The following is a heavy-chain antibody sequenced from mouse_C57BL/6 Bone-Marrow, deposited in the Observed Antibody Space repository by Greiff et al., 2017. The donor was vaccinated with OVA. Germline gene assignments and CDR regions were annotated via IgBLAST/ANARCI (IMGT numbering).Heavy chain of an antibody. CDR2: IDPENGDT. V-gene: IGHV14-4*01. CDR1: GFNIKDDY. J-gene: IGHJ2*01. CDR3: TTYRY. Sequence: VQLQQSGAELVRPGASVKLSCTASGFNIKDDYMHWVKARPEKGLEWIGWIDPENGDTEYASKFKGKATITADTSSKTVYLHLSSLASEDTAVYYCTTYRYWGQGTTLTVSS.